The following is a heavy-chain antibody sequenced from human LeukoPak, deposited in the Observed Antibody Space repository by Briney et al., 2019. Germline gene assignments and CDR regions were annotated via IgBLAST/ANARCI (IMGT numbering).Heavy chain of an antibody. Sequence: ASVKVSCKASGYTFTSYYMHWVRQAPGQGLEWMGIINPSGGSTSYAQKFQGRVTMTRDTSTSTVYMELSSLRSEDTAVYYCARDRGLRFYFHRARDWYFDLWGRGTLVTVSS. D-gene: IGHD3-3*01. J-gene: IGHJ2*01. CDR1: GYTFTSYY. CDR2: INPSGGST. CDR3: ARDRGLRFYFHRARDWYFDL. V-gene: IGHV1-46*01.